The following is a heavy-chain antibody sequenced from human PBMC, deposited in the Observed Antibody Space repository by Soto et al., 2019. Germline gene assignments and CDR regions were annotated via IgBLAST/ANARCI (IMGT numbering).Heavy chain of an antibody. CDR3: TGVTSFCALDV. Sequence: SHTLSRTCVISGDSVSSNTAAWNWIRQSPSGALEWWGMTYYKSKWNNDYALSLKSRITINPYTSKNQFSLHLYSVDPYDTAEYCGTGVTSFCALDVWGQGTPVT. J-gene: IGHJ6*02. V-gene: IGHV6-1*01. D-gene: IGHD3-10*01. CDR1: GDSVSSNTAA. CDR2: TYYKSKWNN.